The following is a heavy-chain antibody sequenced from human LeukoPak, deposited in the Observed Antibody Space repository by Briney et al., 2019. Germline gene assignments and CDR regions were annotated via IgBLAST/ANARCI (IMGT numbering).Heavy chain of an antibody. J-gene: IGHJ4*02. V-gene: IGHV3-21*01. CDR2: ISSSGSVL. D-gene: IGHD5-24*01. Sequence: GGSLRLSCAASGFNFAAFSMNWVRHAPGKGLEWVSSISSSGSVLLYGDSVKGRFTIARDNAKNSVYLQMNSLRVDDTAVYYCVSRQWLQYGEIDSWGQGTLVTVSS. CDR1: GFNFAAFS. CDR3: VSRQWLQYGEIDS.